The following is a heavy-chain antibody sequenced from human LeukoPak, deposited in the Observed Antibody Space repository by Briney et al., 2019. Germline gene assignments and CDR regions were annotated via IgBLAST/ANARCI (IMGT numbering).Heavy chain of an antibody. Sequence: ASVKVSCKASGYTFTGYYMHWVRQAPGQGLEWMGWINPNSGGTNYAQKFQGRVTMTRDTSISTAYMELSRLRSDDTAVYYCARGASSGWYRPYYFDYWGQGTLVTVSS. V-gene: IGHV1-2*02. CDR2: INPNSGGT. D-gene: IGHD6-19*01. CDR3: ARGASSGWYRPYYFDY. CDR1: GYTFTGYY. J-gene: IGHJ4*02.